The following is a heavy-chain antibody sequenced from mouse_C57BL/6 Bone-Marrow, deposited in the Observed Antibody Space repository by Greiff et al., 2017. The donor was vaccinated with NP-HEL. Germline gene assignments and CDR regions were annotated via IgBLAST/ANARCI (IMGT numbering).Heavy chain of an antibody. CDR2: INPSTGGT. V-gene: IGHV1-42*01. J-gene: IGHJ4*01. CDR3: ATIYSYYAMDY. D-gene: IGHD2-1*01. Sequence: EVQLQQSGPELVKPGASVKISCKASGYSFTGYYMNWVKQSPEKSLERIGEINPSTGGTPYNQKFKAKATLPVDKSSSTAYMQLKSLTSEDSAVYYCATIYSYYAMDYWGQGTSVTVSS. CDR1: GYSFTGYY.